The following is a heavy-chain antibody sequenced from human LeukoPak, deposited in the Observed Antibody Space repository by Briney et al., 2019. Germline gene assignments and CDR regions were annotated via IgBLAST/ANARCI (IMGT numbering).Heavy chain of an antibody. CDR2: IYYSGST. CDR3: ARGYATGLFDY. CDR1: GVSVSSGSYY. Sequence: PSETLSLTCTVSGVSVSSGSYYWSWIRQPPGKGLEWIGYIYYSGSTNYNPSLKSRVTISADTSRNQFSLKLSSVTAADTAVYYCARGYATGLFDYWGQGTLVTVSS. D-gene: IGHD6-19*01. J-gene: IGHJ4*02. V-gene: IGHV4-61*01.